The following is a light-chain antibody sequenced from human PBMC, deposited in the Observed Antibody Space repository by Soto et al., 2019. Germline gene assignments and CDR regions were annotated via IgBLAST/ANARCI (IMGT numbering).Light chain of an antibody. V-gene: IGKV1-8*01. CDR2: AAS. CDR1: QGISSY. Sequence: ALRMTQSPSSFSASTGDRVTITCRASQGISSYLAWYQQNPGKAPKLLIYAASTLQSGVPSRFSGSGSGTDFTLTISCLQSEDFATYYCQQYYSYPPTFGQGTKLEIK. J-gene: IGKJ2*01. CDR3: QQYYSYPPT.